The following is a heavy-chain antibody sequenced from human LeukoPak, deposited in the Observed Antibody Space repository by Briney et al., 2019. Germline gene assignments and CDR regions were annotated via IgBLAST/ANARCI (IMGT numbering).Heavy chain of an antibody. V-gene: IGHV3-7*05. D-gene: IGHD6-13*01. Sequence: PGGSLSLPCAPPGSTFRTFWISWARRAQGKGWKWVANKKQDGSEKYYLDSVKGRFTTSRDNAKNSLHLQMNSLRAEDTAVYYCARWGTYSSSWLGAFDMWGQGTMVTVSS. CDR3: ARWGTYSSSWLGAFDM. CDR2: KKQDGSEK. CDR1: GSTFRTFW. J-gene: IGHJ3*02.